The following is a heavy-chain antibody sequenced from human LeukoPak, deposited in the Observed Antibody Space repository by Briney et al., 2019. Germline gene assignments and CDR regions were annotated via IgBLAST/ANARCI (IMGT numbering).Heavy chain of an antibody. CDR1: GFTFSSYG. CDR3: AKDRYSYAFEYSDS. Sequence: GGSLRLSCAASGFTFSSYGMHWVRQAPGKGLDWVAVISNDGSKKYYADSVKGRFTISRDNPKNTLSLQVSSLRTEDTAVYYCAKDRYSYAFEYSDSWGQGTLVTVSS. D-gene: IGHD5-18*01. J-gene: IGHJ4*02. CDR2: ISNDGSKK. V-gene: IGHV3-30*18.